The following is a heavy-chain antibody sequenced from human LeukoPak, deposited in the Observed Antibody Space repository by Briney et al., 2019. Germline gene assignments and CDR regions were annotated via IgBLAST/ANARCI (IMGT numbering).Heavy chain of an antibody. J-gene: IGHJ4*02. V-gene: IGHV3-53*01. CDR2: IYTDGPT. CDR3: AKVINMEHRDGYNFDY. Sequence: GGSLRLSCAASGFFVSGYYMSWVRQAPGKGLEWVSVIYTDGPTYYAESVKGRFVIYRDNSKNTLYLQMNSLRAEDTAVYYCAKVINMEHRDGYNFDYWGQGTLVTVSS. CDR1: GFFVSGYY. D-gene: IGHD5-24*01.